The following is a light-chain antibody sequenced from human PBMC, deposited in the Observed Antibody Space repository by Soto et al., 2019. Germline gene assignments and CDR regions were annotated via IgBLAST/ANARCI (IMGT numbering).Light chain of an antibody. J-gene: IGKJ4*01. CDR3: QQRSNWPRT. V-gene: IGKV3-11*01. Sequence: EIVLTQSPGTLSLSPGERATLSCRAGQSVSNNLAWYQQKPGQAPRLLIYDASNRATGIPARFSGSGSGTDFTLTISSLEPEDFAVYYCQQRSNWPRTFGGGTKVDIK. CDR1: QSVSNN. CDR2: DAS.